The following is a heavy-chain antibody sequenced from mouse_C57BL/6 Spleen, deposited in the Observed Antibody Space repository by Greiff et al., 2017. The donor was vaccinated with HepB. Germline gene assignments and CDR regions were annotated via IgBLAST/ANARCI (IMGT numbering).Heavy chain of an antibody. CDR2: IYPGDGDT. V-gene: IGHV1-82*01. D-gene: IGHD1-1*01. J-gene: IGHJ1*03. CDR3: ASLYGSSYGGYFDV. Sequence: VKLQESGPELVKPGASVKISCKASGYAFSSSWMNWVKQRPGKGLEWIGRIYPGDGDTNYNGKFKGKATLTADKSSSTAYMQLSSLTSEDSAVYFCASLYGSSYGGYFDVWGTGTTVTVSS. CDR1: GYAFSSSW.